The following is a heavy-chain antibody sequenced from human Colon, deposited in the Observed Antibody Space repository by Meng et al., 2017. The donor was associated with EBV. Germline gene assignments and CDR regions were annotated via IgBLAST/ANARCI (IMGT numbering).Heavy chain of an antibody. Sequence: VRLQQCGAGLLKPSATPSPPCAVYGGSFSGHHSTWIRQPPGKGLEWIGEINHSGSTNYNPSLKSRVTISTDTSKNQFSLKVKSVTAADTAVYFCARLYPPDQWLLTSDTSEYWGQGTLVTVSS. V-gene: IGHV4-34*01. CDR2: INHSGST. J-gene: IGHJ4*02. CDR3: ARLYPPDQWLLTSDTSEY. D-gene: IGHD6-19*01. CDR1: GGSFSGHH.